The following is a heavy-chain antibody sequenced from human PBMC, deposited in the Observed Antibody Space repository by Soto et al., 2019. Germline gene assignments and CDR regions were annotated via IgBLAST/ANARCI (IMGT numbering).Heavy chain of an antibody. Sequence: PSETLSLTCTVSGGSISSYYWSWIRQPPGKGLEWIGYIYYSGSTNYNPSLKSRVTISVDTSKNQFSLKLSSVTAADTAVYYCARTIGGNSGEVDYWGQGTLVTVS. CDR1: GGSISSYY. D-gene: IGHD4-17*01. CDR2: IYYSGST. J-gene: IGHJ4*02. CDR3: ARTIGGNSGEVDY. V-gene: IGHV4-59*01.